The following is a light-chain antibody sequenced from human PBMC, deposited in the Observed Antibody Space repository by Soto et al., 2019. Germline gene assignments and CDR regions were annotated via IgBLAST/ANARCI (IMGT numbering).Light chain of an antibody. Sequence: ENVLTQSPGTLSLSPGESAILSCRASQSVTSNYLAWYQQRPGQAPSLLSYGASTRFRGVPDRFSGSGSGTEFTLTISTLEPEDFATYYCQQYNGYRWTFGQGTKVDIK. CDR3: QQYNGYRWT. V-gene: IGKV3-20*01. CDR1: QSVTSNY. CDR2: GAS. J-gene: IGKJ1*01.